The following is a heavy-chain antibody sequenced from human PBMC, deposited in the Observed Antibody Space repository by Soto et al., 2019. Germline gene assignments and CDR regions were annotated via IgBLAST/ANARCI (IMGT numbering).Heavy chain of an antibody. D-gene: IGHD3-10*01. CDR3: ATHQYYYGSGSYGGFDY. J-gene: IGHJ4*02. CDR2: IYYSGST. Sequence: SATLSLTCTVSGGSLSSYYWSWIRPPPGKGLEWIGYIYYSGSTNYNPSLKSRVTISVDTSKNQFSLKLSSVTAADTAVYYCATHQYYYGSGSYGGFDYWGQGTLVTVSS. V-gene: IGHV4-59*01. CDR1: GGSLSSYY.